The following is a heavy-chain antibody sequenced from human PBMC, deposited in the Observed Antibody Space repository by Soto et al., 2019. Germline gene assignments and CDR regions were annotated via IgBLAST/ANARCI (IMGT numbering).Heavy chain of an antibody. V-gene: IGHV4-39*01. CDR2: IYYTGTT. Sequence: PLDTLSLTCTVSGDSISNWSYYSGWIRQPPGKELEWIGSIYYTGTTYYSPSLKSRVTISVDTSKNQFSLKLNSVTAADTAVYYCARARSPGGLRYFDWLLRGFDPWGQG. D-gene: IGHD3-9*01. J-gene: IGHJ5*02. CDR1: GDSISNWSYY. CDR3: ARARSPGGLRYFDWLLRGFDP.